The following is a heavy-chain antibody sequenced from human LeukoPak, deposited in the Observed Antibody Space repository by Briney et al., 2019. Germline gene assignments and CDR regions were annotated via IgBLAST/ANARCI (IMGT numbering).Heavy chain of an antibody. CDR3: ARDYSRQYSSSWLGAFDI. CDR1: GGSISSYY. D-gene: IGHD6-13*01. CDR2: IYYSGST. Sequence: SETLSLTCTVSGGSISSYYWSLIRQPPGKGLEWIGYIYYSGSTNYNPSLKSRDTISVDTSKNQFSLKLSSVTAADTAVYYCARDYSRQYSSSWLGAFDIWGQGTMVTVSS. V-gene: IGHV4-59*01. J-gene: IGHJ3*02.